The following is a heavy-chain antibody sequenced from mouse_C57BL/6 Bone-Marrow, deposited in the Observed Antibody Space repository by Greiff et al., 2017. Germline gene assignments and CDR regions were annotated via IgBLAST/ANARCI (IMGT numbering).Heavy chain of an antibody. CDR1: GYTFTSYW. J-gene: IGHJ3*01. CDR3: AHSSGLAWFAY. V-gene: IGHV1-64*01. Sequence: QVQLQQPGAELVKPGASVKLSCKASGYTFTSYWMHWVKQRPGQGLEWIGMIHPNSGSTNYNEKFKSKATLTVDKSSSTAYMQLSSLTSEDSAVYYCAHSSGLAWFAYWGQGTLVTVSA. CDR2: IHPNSGST. D-gene: IGHD3-2*02.